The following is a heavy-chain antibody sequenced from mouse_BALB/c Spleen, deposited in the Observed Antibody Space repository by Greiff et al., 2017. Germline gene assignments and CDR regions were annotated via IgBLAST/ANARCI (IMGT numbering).Heavy chain of an antibody. J-gene: IGHJ3*01. CDR2: INPNNGGT. V-gene: IGHV1-18*01. D-gene: IGHD2-3*01. Sequence: EVKLVESGPELVKPGASVKIPCKASGYTFTDYNMDWVKQSHGKSLEWIGDINPNNGGTIYNQKFKGKATLTVDKSSSTAYMELRSLTSEDTAVYYCAREIYDGYPLAYWGQGTLVTVSA. CDR1: GYTFTDYN. CDR3: AREIYDGYPLAY.